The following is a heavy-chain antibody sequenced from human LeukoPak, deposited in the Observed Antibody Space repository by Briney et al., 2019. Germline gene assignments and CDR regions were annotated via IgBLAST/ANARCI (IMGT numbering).Heavy chain of an antibody. J-gene: IGHJ4*02. CDR3: ARLVAAAGDY. V-gene: IGHV5-51*01. D-gene: IGHD6-13*01. Sequence: GESLKISCKGSGYSFTSYWIGWVRQMTGKGLEWMGIIYPGDSDTRYSPSFQGQVTISGDKSNSNAYLQWRSLKASDTAMYYCARLVAAAGDYWGQGPLVTVSS. CDR1: GYSFTSYW. CDR2: IYPGDSDT.